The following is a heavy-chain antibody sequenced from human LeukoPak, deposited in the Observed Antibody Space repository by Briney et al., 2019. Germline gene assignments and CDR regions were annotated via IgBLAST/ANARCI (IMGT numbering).Heavy chain of an antibody. J-gene: IGHJ3*02. CDR2: ISSSSSTI. CDR3: ARPQELPESAFDI. CDR1: GFTFSSYS. Sequence: GGSLRLSCAASGFTFSSYSMNWVRQAPGKGLEWVSYISSSSSTIYYADSVKGRFTISRDNAKNSLYLQMNSLRAEDTAVYYCARPQELPESAFDIWGQGTMVTVSS. V-gene: IGHV3-48*01. D-gene: IGHD1-26*01.